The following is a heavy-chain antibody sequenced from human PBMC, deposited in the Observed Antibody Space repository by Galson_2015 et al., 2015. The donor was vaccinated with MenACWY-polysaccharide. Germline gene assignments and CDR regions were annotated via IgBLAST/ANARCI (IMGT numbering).Heavy chain of an antibody. J-gene: IGHJ2*01. CDR3: ARDPLDSSGYTRGSVFDL. Sequence: SLRLSCAASGSTFSSFWMSWVRQAPGKGLEWVAIIKQDGSEKYYVDSVKGRFSISRDNAKNSLYLQMNSLRSEDTAVYYCARDPLDSSGYTRGSVFDLWGRGTLVTVSS. D-gene: IGHD3-22*01. CDR2: IKQDGSEK. CDR1: GSTFSSFW. V-gene: IGHV3-7*01.